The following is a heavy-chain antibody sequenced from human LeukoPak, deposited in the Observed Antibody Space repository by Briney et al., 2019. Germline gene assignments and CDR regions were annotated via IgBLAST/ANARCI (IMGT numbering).Heavy chain of an antibody. J-gene: IGHJ4*02. Sequence: PGGSLRLSCAASGFTFSSYAMSWVRQAPGKGLEWVSAISGSGGSTYYADSAKGRFTISRDNSKNTLYLQMNSLRAEDTAVYYCAKTPSITMVRGVIDYWGQGTLVTVSS. CDR3: AKTPSITMVRGVIDY. CDR1: GFTFSSYA. V-gene: IGHV3-23*01. CDR2: ISGSGGST. D-gene: IGHD3-10*01.